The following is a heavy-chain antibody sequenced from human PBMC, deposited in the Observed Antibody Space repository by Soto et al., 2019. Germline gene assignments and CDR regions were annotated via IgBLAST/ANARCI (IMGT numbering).Heavy chain of an antibody. CDR2: ISWNGGSI. D-gene: IGHD2-21*02. CDR3: AKSMGGTANGMGV. CDR1: GLSFDDYA. J-gene: IGHJ6*02. Sequence: EVQLVESGGGLVQPGRSLRLSCAASGLSFDDYAMHWVRQVPGKGLEWVSGISWNGGSIGYADSVKGRFSISRDNDKNSLYLQMNSLRVEDTALYYCAKSMGGTANGMGVWGQGTTVTVSS. V-gene: IGHV3-9*01.